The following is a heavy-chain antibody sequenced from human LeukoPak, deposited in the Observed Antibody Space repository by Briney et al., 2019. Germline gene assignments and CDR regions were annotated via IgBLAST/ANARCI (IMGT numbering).Heavy chain of an antibody. CDR3: ARHLKDDYNSDYWYLDL. J-gene: IGHJ2*01. CDR1: GVSITSSRFY. V-gene: IGHV4-39*01. Sequence: KASETLPLTCTVSGVSITSSRFYWAWIRQSPGKGLEWIGNVFYSGKTYYNPSLRGRVTISVDTSKSQFSLKLNSVAAADTATYYCARHLKDDYNSDYWYLDLWGRGTLITVSS. CDR2: VFYSGKT. D-gene: IGHD5-24*01.